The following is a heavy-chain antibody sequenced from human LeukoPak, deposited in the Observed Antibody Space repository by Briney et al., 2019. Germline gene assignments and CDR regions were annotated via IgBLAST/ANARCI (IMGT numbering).Heavy chain of an antibody. J-gene: IGHJ6*02. V-gene: IGHV4-34*01. CDR3: ARGPYYYDSSGSNHYYYYYGMDV. D-gene: IGHD3-22*01. Sequence: SETLSLTCAVYGGSFSGYYWSWIRQPPGKGLEWIGEINHSGSTNYNPSLKSRVTISVDTSKSQFSLKLSSVTAADTAVYYCARGPYYYDSSGSNHYYYYYGMDVWGQGTTVTVSS. CDR2: INHSGST. CDR1: GGSFSGYY.